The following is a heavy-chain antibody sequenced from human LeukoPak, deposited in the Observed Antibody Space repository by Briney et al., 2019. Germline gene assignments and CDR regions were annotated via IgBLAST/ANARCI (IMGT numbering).Heavy chain of an antibody. J-gene: IGHJ5*02. CDR3: ARGFSYYYDSSGYQNWFDP. CDR1: GGSISSGSYY. CDR2: IYTSGST. D-gene: IGHD3-22*01. V-gene: IGHV4-61*02. Sequence: PSQTLSLTCTVSGGSISSGSYYWSWIRQPAGKGLEWIGRIYTSGSTNYNPSLKSRVTISVDTSKNQFSLKLSSVTAADTAVYYCARGFSYYYDSSGYQNWFDPWGQGTLVTVSS.